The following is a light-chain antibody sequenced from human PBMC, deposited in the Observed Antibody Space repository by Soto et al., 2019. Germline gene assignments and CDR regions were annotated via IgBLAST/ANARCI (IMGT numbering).Light chain of an antibody. CDR1: SSDVDGYKY. CDR2: DVS. CDR3: CSYAGSYV. J-gene: IGLJ1*01. V-gene: IGLV2-11*01. Sequence: QSVLTQPRSVSGSPGQTVTISCTGTSSDVDGYKYVSWYQQHPGKAPKLTIYDVSKRPSGVPDRFSGSKSGNTASLTISGLQTEDEADYYCCSYAGSYVFGTGTKVTVL.